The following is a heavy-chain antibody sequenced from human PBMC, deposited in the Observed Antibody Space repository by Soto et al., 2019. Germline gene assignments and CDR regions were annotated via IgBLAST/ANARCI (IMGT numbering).Heavy chain of an antibody. Sequence: SVKVSCKASGGTFSSYAISWVRQAPGQGLEWMGGIIPIFGTANYAQKFQGRVTITADESTSTAYMELSSLRSEDTAVYYCAREDYGDYGGLDYYYGMDVWGQGTTVTVSS. CDR2: IIPIFGTA. V-gene: IGHV1-69*13. J-gene: IGHJ6*02. CDR3: AREDYGDYGGLDYYYGMDV. CDR1: GGTFSSYA. D-gene: IGHD4-17*01.